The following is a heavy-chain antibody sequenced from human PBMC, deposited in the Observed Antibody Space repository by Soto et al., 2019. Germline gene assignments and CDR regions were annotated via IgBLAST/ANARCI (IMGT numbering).Heavy chain of an antibody. CDR2: IYYSGST. Sequence: SSETLSLTCTVSGGSISSYYWSWIRQPPGKGLEWIGYIYYSGSTNYNPSLKSRVTISVDTSKNQFSLKLSSVTAADTAVYYCAGRLVIPYYYGMDVWGQGTTVT. CDR1: GGSISSYY. CDR3: AGRLVIPYYYGMDV. V-gene: IGHV4-59*08. J-gene: IGHJ6*02. D-gene: IGHD3-9*01.